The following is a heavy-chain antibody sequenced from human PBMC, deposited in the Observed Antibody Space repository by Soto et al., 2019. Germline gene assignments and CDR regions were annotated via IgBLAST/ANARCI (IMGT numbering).Heavy chain of an antibody. Sequence: ASVKVSCKASGYTFTSYAMHWVRQAPGQRLEWMGWINAGNGNTKYSQKFQGRVTITRDTSASTAYMELSSLRSEDTAVYYCARDLRPPRYCSGGRCYSSNFDYWGQGTLVTVSS. D-gene: IGHD2-15*01. J-gene: IGHJ4*02. CDR3: ARDLRPPRYCSGGRCYSSNFDY. V-gene: IGHV1-3*01. CDR2: INAGNGNT. CDR1: GYTFTSYA.